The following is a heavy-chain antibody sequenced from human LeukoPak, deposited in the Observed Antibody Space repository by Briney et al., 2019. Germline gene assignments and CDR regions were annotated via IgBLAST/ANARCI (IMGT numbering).Heavy chain of an antibody. Sequence: GGSLRLSCSASTFKMGDFWMSWVRQVPGERPEWVATIRQDGREKFFADAVKGRFTISRDNSKTTLYLHINSLRAEDTAVYYCAKGIGQQLILGFYYGMDVWGQGTTVTVSS. CDR3: AKGIGQQLILGFYYGMDV. D-gene: IGHD6-13*01. CDR2: IRQDGREK. J-gene: IGHJ6*02. CDR1: TFKMGDFW. V-gene: IGHV3-7*03.